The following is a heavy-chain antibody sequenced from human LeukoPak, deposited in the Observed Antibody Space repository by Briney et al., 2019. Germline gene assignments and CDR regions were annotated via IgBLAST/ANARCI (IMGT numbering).Heavy chain of an antibody. CDR3: ARDQLPPLGGYFDL. CDR1: GYTFTSYA. V-gene: IGHV1-3*01. Sequence: GASVKVSCKASGYTFTSYAMHWVRQAPGQRLEWIRWINAGNGNTKYSQKFQGRVTITRDTSASTAYMELSSLRSEDTAVYYCARDQLPPLGGYFDLWGRGTLVTVSS. J-gene: IGHJ2*01. D-gene: IGHD2-2*01. CDR2: INAGNGNT.